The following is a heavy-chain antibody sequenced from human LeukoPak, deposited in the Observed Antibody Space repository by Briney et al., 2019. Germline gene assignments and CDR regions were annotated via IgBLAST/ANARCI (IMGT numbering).Heavy chain of an antibody. J-gene: IGHJ6*03. CDR2: IIPIFGTA. D-gene: IGHD6-13*01. V-gene: IGHV1-69*05. Sequence: GASVKVSCKASEGTFSSYAISWVRQAPGQGLEWMGGIIPIFGTANYAQKFQGRVTITTDESTSTAYMELSSLRSEDTAVYYCATPAAGTNYMDVWGKGTTVTVSS. CDR1: EGTFSSYA. CDR3: ATPAAGTNYMDV.